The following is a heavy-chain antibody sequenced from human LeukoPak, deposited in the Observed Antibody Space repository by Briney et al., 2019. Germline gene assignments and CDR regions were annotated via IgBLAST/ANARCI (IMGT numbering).Heavy chain of an antibody. Sequence: SETLSLTCTVSGGSISTYYWSWIRQPPGKGLEWIGYIYYSGSTNYNPSLKSRVTISVDTSKNQFSLKLSSVTAADTAVYYCARGVGGGYSGSYLTNWGQGTLVTVSS. V-gene: IGHV4-59*01. CDR3: ARGVGGGYSGSYLTN. CDR2: IYYSGST. CDR1: GGSISTYY. J-gene: IGHJ4*02. D-gene: IGHD1-26*01.